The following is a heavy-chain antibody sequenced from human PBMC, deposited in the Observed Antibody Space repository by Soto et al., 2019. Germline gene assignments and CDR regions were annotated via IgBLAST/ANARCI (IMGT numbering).Heavy chain of an antibody. D-gene: IGHD3-3*01. J-gene: IGHJ5*02. CDR1: GFIFTDYA. CDR3: GKRPDSSDRSGYAA. V-gene: IGHV3-23*01. Sequence: GGSLRLSXAASGFIFTDYAMTWVRQAPGKGLEWVSVISGSGVSIYYTDSVRGRFTISRDNSKNTPYLQMHSLRPEDTAVYFCGKRPDSSDRSGYAAWGQGIQVTVSS. CDR2: ISGSGVSI.